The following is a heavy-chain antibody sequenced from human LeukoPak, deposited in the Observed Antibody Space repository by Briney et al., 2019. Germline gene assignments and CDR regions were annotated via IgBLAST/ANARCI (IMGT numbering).Heavy chain of an antibody. V-gene: IGHV3-49*03. Sequence: GSLRLSCTASGFTFGDYAMSWFRQAPGKGLEWVGFIRSKAYGGTTEYAASVKGGFTISRDDSKSIAYLQMNSLKTEDTAVYYCTRDLGSIAAASKDAFDIWGQGTMVTVSS. D-gene: IGHD6-13*01. CDR2: IRSKAYGGTT. J-gene: IGHJ3*02. CDR3: TRDLGSIAAASKDAFDI. CDR1: GFTFGDYA.